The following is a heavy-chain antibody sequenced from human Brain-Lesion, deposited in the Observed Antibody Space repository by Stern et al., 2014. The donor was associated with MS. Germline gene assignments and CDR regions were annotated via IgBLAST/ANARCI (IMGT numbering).Heavy chain of an antibody. CDR2: IYYSGAT. V-gene: IGHV4-39*01. CDR1: GGSVSSNRYY. D-gene: IGHD3/OR15-3a*01. Sequence: QLVESGPGLVKPSETLSLTCSISGGSVSSNRYYWGWIRQPPGKGLEWIGIIYYSGATFYNPSLQSRVPISMDTSKNQFSRSLSSVTAADTAVYYCGRAGLDDTFDVWGQGTMVTVSS. J-gene: IGHJ3*01. CDR3: GRAGLDDTFDV.